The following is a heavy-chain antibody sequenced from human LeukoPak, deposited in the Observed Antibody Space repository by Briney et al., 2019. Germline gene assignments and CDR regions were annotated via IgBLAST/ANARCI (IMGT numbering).Heavy chain of an antibody. CDR3: ARGLDTAMVYFDY. CDR2: ISAYNGKI. Sequence: ASVKVSCKASGGTFRRFARSWVRQAPGQGLEWMGWISAYNGKINYAQKLQGRVTMTTDTSTSTAYMELRSLRSDDTAVYYCARGLDTAMVYFDYWGQGTLVTVSS. J-gene: IGHJ4*02. V-gene: IGHV1-18*01. CDR1: GGTFRRFA. D-gene: IGHD5-18*01.